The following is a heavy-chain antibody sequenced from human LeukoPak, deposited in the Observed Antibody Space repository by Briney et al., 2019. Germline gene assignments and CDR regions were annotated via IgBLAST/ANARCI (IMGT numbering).Heavy chain of an antibody. CDR3: ARAGYCSSTSCYLPCYYYYMDV. Sequence: ASVKVSCKASGYTFPSYDINWVRQATGQGPGWMGLMNPNSGNTGYAQKFQGRVTITRNTSISTAYMELSSLRSEDTAVYYCARAGYCSSTSCYLPCYYYYMDVWGKGTTVTLSS. CDR2: MNPNSGNT. J-gene: IGHJ6*03. CDR1: GYTFPSYD. V-gene: IGHV1-8*03. D-gene: IGHD2-2*01.